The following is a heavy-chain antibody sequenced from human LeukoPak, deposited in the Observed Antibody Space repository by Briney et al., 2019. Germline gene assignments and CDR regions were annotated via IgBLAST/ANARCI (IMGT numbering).Heavy chain of an antibody. CDR2: ISGSGGST. D-gene: IGHD1-1*01. CDR3: AKVGASFYYGMDV. Sequence: GGSLRLSCAASGFTVSSYAMSWVRQAPWKGLEWVSAISGSGGSTYYADSVKGRFTISRDNSKNTLYLQMNSLRAEDTAVYYCAKVGASFYYGMDVWGQGTTVTVSS. CDR1: GFTVSSYA. J-gene: IGHJ6*02. V-gene: IGHV3-23*01.